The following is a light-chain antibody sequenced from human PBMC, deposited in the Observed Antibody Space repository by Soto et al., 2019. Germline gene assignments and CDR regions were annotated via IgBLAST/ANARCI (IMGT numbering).Light chain of an antibody. CDR3: QQYGSSPLT. J-gene: IGKJ4*01. Sequence: IFFTQSPATLSLSPGERATLSCRASQSVSSYLAWYQQKPGQAARLLVYDASTRATGITDRFSGSGSGTDFTLTISRLEPEDFAVYYCQQYGSSPLTFGGGTKVDIK. CDR2: DAS. CDR1: QSVSSY. V-gene: IGKV3D-20*01.